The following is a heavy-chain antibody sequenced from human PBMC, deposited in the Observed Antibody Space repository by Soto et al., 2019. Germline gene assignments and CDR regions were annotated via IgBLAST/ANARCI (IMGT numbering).Heavy chain of an antibody. J-gene: IGHJ4*02. CDR1: GFTFGDYY. CDR3: AREGGHCTSTSCYPRGYW. CDR2: ISSSGSIV. V-gene: IGHV3-11*01. D-gene: IGHD2-2*01. Sequence: GGSLRLSCAASGFTFGDYYMTWIRQAPGKGLEWISYISSSGSIVYYADSVKGRVTISRDNTKNSLFLEMHSLRAEDTAIYYCAREGGHCTSTSCYPRGYWWGRGTLVTVSS.